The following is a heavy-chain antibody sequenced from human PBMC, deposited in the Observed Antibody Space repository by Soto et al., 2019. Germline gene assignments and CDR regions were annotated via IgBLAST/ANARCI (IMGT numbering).Heavy chain of an antibody. CDR1: GFTFSSYA. CDR2: IPYDGSNK. V-gene: IGHV3-30-3*01. Sequence: PGGSLRLSCAASGFTFSSYAMHWVRQAPGKGLEWVAVIPYDGSNKYYADSVKGRFTISRDNSKNTLYLQMNSLRAEDTAVYYCARTWIQLWLDAFDIWGQGTMVTVSS. CDR3: ARTWIQLWLDAFDI. D-gene: IGHD5-18*01. J-gene: IGHJ3*02.